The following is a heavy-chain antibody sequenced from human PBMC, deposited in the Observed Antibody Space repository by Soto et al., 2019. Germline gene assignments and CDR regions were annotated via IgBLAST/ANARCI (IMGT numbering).Heavy chain of an antibody. J-gene: IGHJ5*02. CDR2: ISAYNGNT. CDR3: VRMITFGGVIVRGNCLDP. CDR1: GYTFTSYG. V-gene: IGHV1-18*01. D-gene: IGHD3-16*02. Sequence: ASVKVSCKASGYTFTSYGSSWVRQAPGQGLEWMGWISAYNGNTNYAQKLQGRVTMTTDTSTSTAYMELRSLRSDDTAVYYCVRMITFGGVIVRGNCLDPWGKGTLVTVSS.